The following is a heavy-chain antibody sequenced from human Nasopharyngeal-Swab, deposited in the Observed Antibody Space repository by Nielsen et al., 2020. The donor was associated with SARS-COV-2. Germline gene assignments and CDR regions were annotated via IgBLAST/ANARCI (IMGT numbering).Heavy chain of an antibody. CDR2: INTNTGNP. CDR3: ARDHNSWSGSWFDP. V-gene: IGHV7-4-1*02. Sequence: ASVQVSCKASGYTFTTYPMNWVRQAPGQGLEWMGWINTNTGNPTYAQGFTGRFVFSLDTSVNTAYLPISSLKAEDTAVYYCARDHNSWSGSWFDPWGQGTLITVSS. J-gene: IGHJ5*02. D-gene: IGHD6-13*01. CDR1: GYTFTTYP.